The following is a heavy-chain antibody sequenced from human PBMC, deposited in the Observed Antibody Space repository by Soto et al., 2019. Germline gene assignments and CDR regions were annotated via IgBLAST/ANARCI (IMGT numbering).Heavy chain of an antibody. V-gene: IGHV3-11*05. CDR1: GFTFSDYD. J-gene: IGHJ1*01. D-gene: IGHD3-16*01. CDR2: ISGRTNYT. Sequence: QVQLVESGGGLVKPGGSLRLACAASGFTFSDYDMTWVRQAPGKGLEWVSHISGRTNYTNNADSVKGRFTISRDNAKNEVYLQMNSQRAEDTAVDDCAGSLLGEGVVDNLDSWGQGALVTVSS. CDR3: AGSLLGEGVVDNLDS.